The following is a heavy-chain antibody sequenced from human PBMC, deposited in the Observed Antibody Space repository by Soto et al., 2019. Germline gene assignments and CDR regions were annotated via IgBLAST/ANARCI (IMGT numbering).Heavy chain of an antibody. Sequence: QVQLVESGGGVVQPGRSLRLSCAASGFTFSSYGMHWVRQAPGKGLEWVAVISYDGSNKYYADSVKGRFTISRDNSKNTLYLQMNSLRAEDTAVYYCAKGGPMVRGPRCYFDYWGQGTLVTVSS. CDR3: AKGGPMVRGPRCYFDY. V-gene: IGHV3-30*18. CDR2: ISYDGSNK. CDR1: GFTFSSYG. J-gene: IGHJ4*02. D-gene: IGHD3-10*01.